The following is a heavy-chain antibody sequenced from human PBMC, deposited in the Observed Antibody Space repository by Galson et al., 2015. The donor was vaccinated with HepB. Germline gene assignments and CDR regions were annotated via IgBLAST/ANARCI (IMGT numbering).Heavy chain of an antibody. J-gene: IGHJ4*02. CDR3: VKDRLSDAYYFDY. CDR1: GFTFSNYA. V-gene: IGHV3-64D*06. CDR2: ISSYGGST. Sequence: SLRLSCAASGFTFSNYAMHWVRQAPGKGLEYVSSISSYGGSTYYADSLKGRFTVSRDNSKNTLYLQMSNLRAEDTAVYYCVKDRLSDAYYFDYWGQGTLVTVSS.